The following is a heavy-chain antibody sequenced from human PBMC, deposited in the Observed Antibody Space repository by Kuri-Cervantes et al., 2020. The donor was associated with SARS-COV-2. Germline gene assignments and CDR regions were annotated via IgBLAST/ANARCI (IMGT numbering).Heavy chain of an antibody. D-gene: IGHD3-22*01. CDR3: ARSGYYSRGVTYYYMDV. CDR1: GGSISSCY. Sequence: ESLKISCTVSGGSISSCYWSWIRQPPGQGLEWLGYIYYSGSTKYNPSLESRVTISLDTSRNQFSLKLSSVTAADSAVYYCARSGYYSRGVTYYYMDVWDKGTTVTVSS. J-gene: IGHJ6*03. CDR2: IYYSGST. V-gene: IGHV4-59*12.